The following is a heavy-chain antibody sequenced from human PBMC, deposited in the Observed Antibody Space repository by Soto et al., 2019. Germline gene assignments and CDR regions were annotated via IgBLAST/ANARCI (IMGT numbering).Heavy chain of an antibody. CDR2: ISGSGGST. D-gene: IGHD6-19*01. CDR1: GFTFSSYA. V-gene: IGHV3-23*01. CDR3: ARGIMAVAGQEPGSAFDI. J-gene: IGHJ3*02. Sequence: GGSLRLSCAASGFTFSSYAMSWVRQAPGKGLEWVSAISGSGGSTYYADSVKGRFTISRDNSENTLYLQMNSLRAEDTAVYYCARGIMAVAGQEPGSAFDIWGQGTMVTVSS.